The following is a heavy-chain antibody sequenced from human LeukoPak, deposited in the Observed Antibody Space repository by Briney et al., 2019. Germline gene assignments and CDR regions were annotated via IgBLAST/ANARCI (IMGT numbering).Heavy chain of an antibody. D-gene: IGHD2-15*01. CDR2: INWNGGST. CDR1: GFTFDDYG. V-gene: IGHV3-20*01. CDR3: ARAEGYCSGGSCYPGFDY. J-gene: IGHJ4*02. Sequence: GGSLRLSCAVSGFTFDDYGMSWVRHAPGKGLEWVSGINWNGGSTGYADSVKGRFTISRDNAKNSLYLQMNSLRAEDTALYHCARAEGYCSGGSCYPGFDYWGQGTLVTVSS.